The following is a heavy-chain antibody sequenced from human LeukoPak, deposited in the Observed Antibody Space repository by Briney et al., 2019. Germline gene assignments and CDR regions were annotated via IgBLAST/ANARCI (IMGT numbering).Heavy chain of an antibody. CDR2: ISGRGDST. D-gene: IGHD3-9*01. Sequence: GGSLRLSCAASGFTFSTYAMSWVRQAPGKGLEWVSGISGRGDSTYYADSVKGRFTVSRDNAKNSLYLQMNSLRAEDTAVCYCARDGHYDILTGYFQDWGQGTLVTVSS. J-gene: IGHJ1*01. CDR3: ARDGHYDILTGYFQD. V-gene: IGHV3-23*01. CDR1: GFTFSTYA.